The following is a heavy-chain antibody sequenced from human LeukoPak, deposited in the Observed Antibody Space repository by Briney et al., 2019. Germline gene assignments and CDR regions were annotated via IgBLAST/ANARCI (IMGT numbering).Heavy chain of an antibody. J-gene: IGHJ3*02. V-gene: IGHV3-7*03. Sequence: PGGSLRLSCAASGFTFSSYWMSWVRQAPGKGLEWVANIKQDGSEKYYVDSVKGRFTISRDNAKNSLYLQMNSLRAEDTAVYYCARERLGRYDAFDIWGQGTMVTVSS. CDR2: IKQDGSEK. CDR1: GFTFSSYW. CDR3: ARERLGRYDAFDI. D-gene: IGHD7-27*01.